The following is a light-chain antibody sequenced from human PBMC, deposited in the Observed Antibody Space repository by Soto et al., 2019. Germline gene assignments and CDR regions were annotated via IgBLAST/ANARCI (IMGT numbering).Light chain of an antibody. J-gene: IGKJ4*01. CDR1: QSISSW. Sequence: DIQMTQSPSTLSASVGDRVTITCRSSQSISSWLAWFQQKPGKAPKLLISKASSLESGVPSRFSGRGSGTEFTLAISSLQPDDFATCYCQQYNSYPLTCGGGTKVEIK. V-gene: IGKV1-5*03. CDR2: KAS. CDR3: QQYNSYPLT.